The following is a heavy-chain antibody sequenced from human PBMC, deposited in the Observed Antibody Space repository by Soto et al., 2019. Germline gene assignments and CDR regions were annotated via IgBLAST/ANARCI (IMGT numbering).Heavy chain of an antibody. CDR2: ISGSGGST. Sequence: GSLRLSCVASGFTFNNFAMNWVRQAPGKGLEWVSGISGSGGSTYYADSVKGRFTISRDNSKNTLYLQMNSLRAEDTAVYYCAKDLGQWEPRQPDYWGQGTLVTVSS. CDR3: AKDLGQWEPRQPDY. CDR1: GFTFNNFA. J-gene: IGHJ4*02. D-gene: IGHD1-26*01. V-gene: IGHV3-23*01.